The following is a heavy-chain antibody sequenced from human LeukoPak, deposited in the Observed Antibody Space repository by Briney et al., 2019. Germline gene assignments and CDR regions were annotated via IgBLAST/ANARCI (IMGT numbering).Heavy chain of an antibody. D-gene: IGHD5-24*01. Sequence: PGGSLRLSCAASGFTFSSYSMNWVRQAPGKGLEWVSSISSSSSYIYYADSVKGRFTISGDNAKNSLYLQMNSLRAEDTAVYYCARSQTRWLQSTYWGQGTLVTVSS. CDR1: GFTFSSYS. V-gene: IGHV3-21*01. CDR2: ISSSSSYI. J-gene: IGHJ4*02. CDR3: ARSQTRWLQSTY.